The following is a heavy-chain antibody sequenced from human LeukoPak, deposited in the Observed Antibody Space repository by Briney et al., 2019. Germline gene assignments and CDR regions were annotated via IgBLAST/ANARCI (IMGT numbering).Heavy chain of an antibody. D-gene: IGHD3-10*01. Sequence: PSETLSLTCGVYVASFSGSYWSWIRQPPGKGLEWIGEINHSGSTNYNPSLKSRVTISVDTSKNQFSLKLSSVTAADTAVYYCARTVGITMVRGVIWWFDPWGQGTLVTVSS. J-gene: IGHJ5*02. CDR2: INHSGST. V-gene: IGHV4-34*01. CDR1: VASFSGSY. CDR3: ARTVGITMVRGVIWWFDP.